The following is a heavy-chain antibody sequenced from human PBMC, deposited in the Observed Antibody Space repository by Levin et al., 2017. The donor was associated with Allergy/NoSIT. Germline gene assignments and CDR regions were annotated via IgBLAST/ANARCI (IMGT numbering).Heavy chain of an antibody. CDR3: AKDLLSRSAIRLVGRSGYFDY. CDR1: GFTFDNYA. Sequence: VASVKVSCVASGFTFDNYAMSWVRQVPGKGLEWVAEFNVRRGGPYYADSVTGRFTISRDTFKNTLYLQMNGLRAEDTAIYYCAKDLLSRSAIRLVGRSGYFDYWGQGTLVTVSS. V-gene: IGHV3-23*01. J-gene: IGHJ4*02. CDR2: FNVRRGGP. D-gene: IGHD3-16*01.